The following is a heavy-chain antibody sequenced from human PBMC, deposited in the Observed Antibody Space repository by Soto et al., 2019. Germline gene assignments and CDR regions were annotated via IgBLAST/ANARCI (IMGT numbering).Heavy chain of an antibody. CDR1: GFTFSSYA. J-gene: IGHJ4*02. D-gene: IGHD3-22*01. Sequence: GGSLRLSCAASGFTFSSYAMSWVRQAPGKGLEWVSAISGSGGSTYYADSVKGRFTISRDNSKNTLYLQMNSLRAEDTAVYYYAKVSLDSSGYYSYYFDYWGQGTLVTVSS. CDR2: ISGSGGST. CDR3: AKVSLDSSGYYSYYFDY. V-gene: IGHV3-23*01.